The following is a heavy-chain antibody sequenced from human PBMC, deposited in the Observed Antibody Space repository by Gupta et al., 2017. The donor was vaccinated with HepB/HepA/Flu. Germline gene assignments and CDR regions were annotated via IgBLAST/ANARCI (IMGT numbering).Heavy chain of an antibody. Sequence: QVPLRQSGPGLVKPSQTLSLTCAISGDSVSRTSAAWNWIRQSPSRGLEWLGRTYYKSKWYNDYAVSVKSRTTINPDTSKNQFSLQLNSVTTEDTAVYYCARERITLVRGIVDYYYGMDVWGQGTRVTVSS. CDR3: ARERITLVRGIVDYYYGMDV. CDR2: TYYKSKWYN. V-gene: IGHV6-1*01. D-gene: IGHD3-10*01. CDR1: GDSVSRTSAA. J-gene: IGHJ6*02.